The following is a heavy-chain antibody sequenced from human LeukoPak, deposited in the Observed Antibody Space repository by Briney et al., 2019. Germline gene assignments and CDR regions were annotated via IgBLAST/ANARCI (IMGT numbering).Heavy chain of an antibody. V-gene: IGHV3-23*01. D-gene: IGHD3-22*01. CDR2: SSDDGGSA. CDR1: GFTFRRYA. Sequence: PGGSLRLSCAGYGFTFRRYAMSWVRQAPGKGLEWVASSSDDGGSAYYADPVKGRFTISRDNSKNTLYVQMDNLRDDDTAVYYCAKDAPLCDSSGDPDHAFDSWGRGTMVAVSS. CDR3: AKDAPLCDSSGDPDHAFDS. J-gene: IGHJ3*01.